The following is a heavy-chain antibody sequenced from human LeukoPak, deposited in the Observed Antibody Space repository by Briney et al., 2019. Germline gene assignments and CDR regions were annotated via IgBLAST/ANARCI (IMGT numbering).Heavy chain of an antibody. V-gene: IGHV3-33*01. CDR1: GFTFSSYG. D-gene: IGHD2-2*01. CDR2: IWYDGSNK. J-gene: IGHJ6*01. Sequence: GRSLRLSCAASGFTFSSYGMHWVRPAPGKGLEWVAVIWYDGSNKYYADSVKGRFTISRENSKNTLYLQMNRLRAEDTAVYYRARGGYCSSTSGPHYYFGMDVWGQGTTVTVSS. CDR3: ARGGYCSSTSGPHYYFGMDV.